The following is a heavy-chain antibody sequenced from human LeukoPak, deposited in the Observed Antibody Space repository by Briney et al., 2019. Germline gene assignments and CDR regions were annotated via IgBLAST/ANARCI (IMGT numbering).Heavy chain of an antibody. CDR1: GGAISSYY. J-gene: IGHJ6*03. Sequence: SETLSLTCTVSGGAISSYYWSWIRQPPGKGLEWIGYIYYSGSTNYNPSLKSRVTISVDTSKNQFSLKLSSVTAADTAVYYCARHFTGGIAAASANYYYMDVWGKGTTVTVSS. V-gene: IGHV4-59*08. CDR2: IYYSGST. D-gene: IGHD6-13*01. CDR3: ARHFTGGIAAASANYYYMDV.